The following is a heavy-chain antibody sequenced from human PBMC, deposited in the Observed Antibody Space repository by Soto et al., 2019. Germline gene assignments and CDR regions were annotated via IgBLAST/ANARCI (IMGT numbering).Heavy chain of an antibody. V-gene: IGHV1-18*01. CDR3: ARDPRGSIISDY. J-gene: IGHJ4*02. CDR1: GYTFTSYA. D-gene: IGHD3-10*01. CDR2: ISAYNGNT. Sequence: ASVKVSCKASGYTFTSYAIRWVRQAPGQGLEWMGWISAYNGNTKYAQNLQGRVTMTTDTSTSTAYMELRSLRSDYTAVYYCARDPRGSIISDYWGQGTLVTVSS.